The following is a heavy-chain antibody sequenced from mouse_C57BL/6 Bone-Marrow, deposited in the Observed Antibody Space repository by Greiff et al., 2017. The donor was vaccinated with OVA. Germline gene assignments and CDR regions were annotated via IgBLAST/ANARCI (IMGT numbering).Heavy chain of an antibody. D-gene: IGHD2-10*02. CDR1: GFTFSSYA. J-gene: IGHJ4*01. CDR3: TRYGNYAMDY. CDR2: ISSGGDYI. Sequence: EVKVVESGEGLVKPGGSLKLSCAASGFTFSSYAMSWVRQTPEKRLEWVAYISSGGDYIYYADTVKGRFTISRDNARNTLYLQMSSLKSEDTAMYYCTRYGNYAMDYWGQGTSVTVSA. V-gene: IGHV5-9-1*02.